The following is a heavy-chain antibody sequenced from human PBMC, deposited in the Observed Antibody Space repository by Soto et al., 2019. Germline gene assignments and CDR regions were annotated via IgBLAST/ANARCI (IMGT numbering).Heavy chain of an antibody. CDR1: GGSISSDDDY. Sequence: QVQLQESGPGLVKPSQTLSLTCTVSGGSISSDDDYWSWIRQPPGKGLEWIGYIYHSGGTYYRPSPRSGVNFLLATSKNQFSLERGFVPAADTAVYYCARERAIRAPGSRQVEYWGMEPWSPSPQ. J-gene: IGHJ4*01. CDR3: ARERAIRAPGSRQVEY. V-gene: IGHV4-30-4*01. D-gene: IGHD3-10*01. CDR2: IYHSGGT.